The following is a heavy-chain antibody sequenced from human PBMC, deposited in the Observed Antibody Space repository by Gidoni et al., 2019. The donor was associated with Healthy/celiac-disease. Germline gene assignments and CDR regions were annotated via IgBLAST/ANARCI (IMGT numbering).Heavy chain of an antibody. CDR3: AKWTAYSSGCPDY. CDR1: GFTFSSYA. J-gene: IGHJ4*02. V-gene: IGHV3-23*01. CDR2: ISGSGGST. D-gene: IGHD6-19*01. Sequence: EVQLLESGGGLVQPGGSLRLSCAASGFTFSSYAMSWVRQAPGKGLEWVSAISGSGGSTYYADTGKGRFPISRDNAMNTLYLQMNSMRAEDTAVYYCAKWTAYSSGCPDYWGQGTLVTVSS.